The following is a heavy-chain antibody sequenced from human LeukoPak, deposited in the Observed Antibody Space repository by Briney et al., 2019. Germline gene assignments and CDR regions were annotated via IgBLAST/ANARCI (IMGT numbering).Heavy chain of an antibody. D-gene: IGHD3-3*01. J-gene: IGHJ4*02. Sequence: SETLSLTCTVSGGSISSYYWSWIRQPPGKGLEWIGYIYTSGSTNYNPSLKSRVTISVDTSKNQFSLKLSSVTAADTAVYYCARQAGDFWSGYSYYFDYWDQGTLVTVSS. CDR3: ARQAGDFWSGYSYYFDY. CDR1: GGSISSYY. CDR2: IYTSGST. V-gene: IGHV4-4*09.